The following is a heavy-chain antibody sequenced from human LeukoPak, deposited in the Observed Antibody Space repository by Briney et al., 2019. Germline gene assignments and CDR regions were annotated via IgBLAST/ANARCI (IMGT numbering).Heavy chain of an antibody. J-gene: IGHJ6*03. CDR2: IYYSGST. Sequence: SETLSLTCTVSGGSISSYYWSWIRQPPGKGLEWIGYIYYSGSTNYNPSLKSRVTISVDTSKNQFSLKLSSATAADTAVYYCARSYYYYMDVWGKGTTVTVSS. CDR1: GGSISSYY. V-gene: IGHV4-59*01. CDR3: ARSYYYYMDV.